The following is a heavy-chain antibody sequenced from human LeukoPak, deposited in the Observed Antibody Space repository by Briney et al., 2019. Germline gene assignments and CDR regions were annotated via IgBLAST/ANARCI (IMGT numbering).Heavy chain of an antibody. J-gene: IGHJ6*03. CDR1: GFTFSSYW. Sequence: PGGSLRLSCAASGFTFSSYWMSWVRQAPGKGLEWVANIKQDGSEKYYVDSVKGRFTISRDNAKNSLYLQMNSLRAEDTAVYYCASQTYYDFWSGYYYYYMDVWGKGITVTVSS. CDR2: IKQDGSEK. V-gene: IGHV3-7*01. D-gene: IGHD3-3*01. CDR3: ASQTYYDFWSGYYYYYMDV.